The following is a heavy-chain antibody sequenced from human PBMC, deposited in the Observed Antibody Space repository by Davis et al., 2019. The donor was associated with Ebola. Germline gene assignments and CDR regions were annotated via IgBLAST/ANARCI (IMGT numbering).Heavy chain of an antibody. D-gene: IGHD4-23*01. J-gene: IGHJ4*02. V-gene: IGHV3-21*01. CDR3: ARGLEAPVGFDY. Sequence: GESLKISCAASGFTFSSYSMNWVRQAPGKGLEWVSSISSSSSYIYYADSVKGRFTISRDNAKNSLYLQMNSLRAEDTAVYYCARGLEAPVGFDYWGQGTLVTVSS. CDR2: ISSSSSYI. CDR1: GFTFSSYS.